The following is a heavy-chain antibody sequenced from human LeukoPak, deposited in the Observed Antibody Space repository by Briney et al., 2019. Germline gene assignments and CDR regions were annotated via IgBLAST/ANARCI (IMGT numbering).Heavy chain of an antibody. J-gene: IGHJ5*02. Sequence: ASVKVSCKASGYTFTSYGISWVRQAPGQGLEWMGWISAYNGNTNYAQKFQGRVTITADKSTSTAYMELSSLRSEDTAVYYCARGGVYYYGSGSFPPGVDWFDPWGQGTLVTVSS. D-gene: IGHD3-10*01. CDR2: ISAYNGNT. CDR3: ARGGVYYYGSGSFPPGVDWFDP. V-gene: IGHV1-18*01. CDR1: GYTFTSYG.